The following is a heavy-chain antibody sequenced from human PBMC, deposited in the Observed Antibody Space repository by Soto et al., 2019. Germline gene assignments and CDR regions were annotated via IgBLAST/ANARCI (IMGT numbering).Heavy chain of an antibody. J-gene: IGHJ6*02. Sequence: QEELVQSGAEVKKPGSSVNVSCRTSEGTFASYSITWLRQAPGQRLEWMGEIIPLMRTVNYAQKFQDRVTITGDRSTSTVYMALSSLRSDDTAVYYCARDPVDLFGYLDVWGQGTPDTVSS. CDR1: EGTFASYS. CDR2: IIPLMRTV. D-gene: IGHD2-21*01. V-gene: IGHV1-69*06. CDR3: ARDPVDLFGYLDV.